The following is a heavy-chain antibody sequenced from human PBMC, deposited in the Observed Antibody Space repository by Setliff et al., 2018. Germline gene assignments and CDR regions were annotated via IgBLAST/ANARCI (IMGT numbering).Heavy chain of an antibody. D-gene: IGHD3-10*01. CDR2: ISGSGGST. CDR3: AKNGFGVVALGVNNWFDP. CDR1: RFTFSSYA. J-gene: IGHJ5*02. V-gene: IGHV3-23*01. Sequence: PGGSLRLSCAASRFTFSSYAMSWVRQAPGKGPEWVSAISGSGGSTYYADSVKGRFTISRDNSKNTLYLQMNSLRAEDTAVYYCAKNGFGVVALGVNNWFDPWGQETLVTVSS.